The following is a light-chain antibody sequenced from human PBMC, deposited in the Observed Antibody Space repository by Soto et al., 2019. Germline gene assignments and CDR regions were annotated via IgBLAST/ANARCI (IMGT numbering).Light chain of an antibody. J-gene: IGLJ2*01. Sequence: SYELTQPPSVSVSPGQTASITCSGDKLGDKYACWYQQKPGQSPVLVIYQDSKRPSGIPERFSGSNSGNTATLTISGTQAMDEADYYCQAWDSITEVVFGGGTQLTVL. V-gene: IGLV3-1*01. CDR3: QAWDSITEVV. CDR1: KLGDKY. CDR2: QDS.